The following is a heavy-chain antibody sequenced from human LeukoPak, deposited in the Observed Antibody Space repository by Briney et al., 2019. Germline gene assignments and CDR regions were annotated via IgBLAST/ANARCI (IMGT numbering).Heavy chain of an antibody. CDR3: ARGRYGTVTRGWFDP. V-gene: IGHV4-38-2*02. Sequence: PSETLSLTCTVSGYSITSAYYWGWIRQPPGKGLEWIGSFFLKGSTYYNPSLKSRVTISVDTSKNQFSLKLSSVTAADTAVYYCARGRYGTVTRGWFDPWGQGTLVTVSS. CDR2: FFLKGST. D-gene: IGHD1-1*01. CDR1: GYSITSAYY. J-gene: IGHJ5*02.